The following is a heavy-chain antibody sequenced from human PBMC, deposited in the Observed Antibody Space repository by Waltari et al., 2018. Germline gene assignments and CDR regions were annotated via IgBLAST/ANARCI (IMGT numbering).Heavy chain of an antibody. CDR1: GGSFSGYY. D-gene: IGHD2-2*01. J-gene: IGHJ4*02. V-gene: IGHV4-34*01. Sequence: QVQLQQWGAGLLKPSETLSLTCAVYGGSFSGYYWRWIRQPPGKGLEWIGYITHSESTNYNPSLKSRVTISVDTSKNQFSLKVSSVTAADTAVYYCARRGGIVVVPAAYYFDYWGQGTLVTVSS. CDR3: ARRGGIVVVPAAYYFDY. CDR2: ITHSEST.